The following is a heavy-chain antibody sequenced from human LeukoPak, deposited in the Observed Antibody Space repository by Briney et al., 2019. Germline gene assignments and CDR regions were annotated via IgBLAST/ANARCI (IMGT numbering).Heavy chain of an antibody. Sequence: SETLSLTCTVSGGALSSSDYYWGWIRQPPGKGLEWIGSIYYRGNTYYNPSLKSRVTISVDTSKNQFSLRLSFVTAADTAVYYCARYPTAMVSFDYWGQGTLVTVSS. CDR3: ARYPTAMVSFDY. D-gene: IGHD5-18*01. CDR2: IYYRGNT. CDR1: GGALSSSDYY. V-gene: IGHV4-39*01. J-gene: IGHJ4*02.